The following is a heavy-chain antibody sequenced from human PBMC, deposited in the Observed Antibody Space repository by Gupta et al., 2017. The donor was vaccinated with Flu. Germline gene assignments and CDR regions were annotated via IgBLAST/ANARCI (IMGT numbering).Heavy chain of an antibody. CDR3: ARHEGQLGYYMDV. Sequence: SIGSYYWSWIRQSPGKGLEWIGYIYYSGITKYNPSLKSRVTISLDTSKNQFSLNLSSVTAADTAVYYGARHEGQLGYYMDVWGKVVTV. V-gene: IGHV4-59*08. D-gene: IGHD6-6*01. CDR2: IYYSGIT. J-gene: IGHJ6*03. CDR1: SIGSYY.